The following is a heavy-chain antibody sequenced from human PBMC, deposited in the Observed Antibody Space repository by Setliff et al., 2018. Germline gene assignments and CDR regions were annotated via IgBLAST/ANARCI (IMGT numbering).Heavy chain of an antibody. CDR2: MNPNSGNT. CDR1: GYTFINYD. CDR3: ASNPFNSGPPYYFDY. V-gene: IGHV1-8*01. D-gene: IGHD6-19*01. J-gene: IGHJ4*02. Sequence: GASVKVSCKASGYTFINYDINWVRQATGQGLEWMGWMNPNSGNTGYAQKFQGRVTMTRNTSISTAYMELSSLRSDDTAVYYCASNPFNSGPPYYFDYWGQGTLVTVSS.